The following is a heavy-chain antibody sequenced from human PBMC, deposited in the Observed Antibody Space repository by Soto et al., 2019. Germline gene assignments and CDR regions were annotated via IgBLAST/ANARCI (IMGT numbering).Heavy chain of an antibody. CDR1: GFTVRSNY. CDR3: ARDRRGYYDSSGF. D-gene: IGHD3-22*01. V-gene: IGHV3-53*01. CDR2: IYSGGST. J-gene: IGHJ6*02. Sequence: GGSLRLSCGASGFTVRSNYMSWGRQAPGKGLEWVSVIYSGGSTYYADSVKGRFTISRDNSKNTLYLQMNSLRAEDTAVYYCARDRRGYYDSSGFWGQGTTVTVS.